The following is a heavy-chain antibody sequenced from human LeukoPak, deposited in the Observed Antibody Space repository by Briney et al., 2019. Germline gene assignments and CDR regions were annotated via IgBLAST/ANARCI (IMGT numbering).Heavy chain of an antibody. V-gene: IGHV3-23*01. Sequence: GGSLRLSCTASGFTFSYYVMGWVRQAPGKGLEWVSCISDSGDSTDFADSMKGRFTISRDNSKNTVSLQVNSLRAEDTAAYYCAKGGCCSATRCYVGKGMDDWGQGTLVTVSS. CDR2: ISDSGDST. D-gene: IGHD2-2*01. CDR1: GFTFSYYV. J-gene: IGHJ4*02. CDR3: AKGGCCSATRCYVGKGMDD.